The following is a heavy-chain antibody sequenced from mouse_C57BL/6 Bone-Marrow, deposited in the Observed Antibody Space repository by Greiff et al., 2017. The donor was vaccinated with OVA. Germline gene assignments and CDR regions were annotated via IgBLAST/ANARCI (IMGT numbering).Heavy chain of an antibody. D-gene: IGHD2-4*01. J-gene: IGHJ2*01. CDR2: ISYDGSN. V-gene: IGHV3-6*01. CDR3: ARMITTYFDY. CDR1: GYSITSGYY. Sequence: DVQLQESGPGLVKPSQSLSLTCSVTGYSITSGYYWNWIRQFPGNKLEWMGYISYDGSNNYNPSLKNRISITRDTSKNQFFLKLNSVTTEDTATYYCARMITTYFDYWGQGTTLTVSS.